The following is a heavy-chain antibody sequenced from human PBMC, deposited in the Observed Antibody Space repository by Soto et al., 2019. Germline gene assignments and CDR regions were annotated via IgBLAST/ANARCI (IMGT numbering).Heavy chain of an antibody. CDR3: ARGYSSSWPYYYGMDV. J-gene: IGHJ6*02. CDR2: IIPIFGTA. V-gene: IGHV1-69*13. CDR1: GGTFSSYA. D-gene: IGHD6-13*01. Sequence: SVKVSCKASGGTFSSYAISWLRQAPGQGLEWMGGIIPIFGTANYAQKFQGRVTITADESTSTAYKELSSLRSEDTAVYYCARGYSSSWPYYYGMDVWGQGTTVTVSS.